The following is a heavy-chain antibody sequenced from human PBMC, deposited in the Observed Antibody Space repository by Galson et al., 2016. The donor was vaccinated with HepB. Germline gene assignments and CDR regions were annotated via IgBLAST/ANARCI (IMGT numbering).Heavy chain of an antibody. J-gene: IGHJ6*02. Sequence: SLRLSCAASGFTLNNYALNWVRQAPGKGLQWVSSISSGSRHISNADSLKGRFSISRDDAKNSVFLQMNSLTVDDTAKYFCARDRVDIVAAPSSIRNYYGMDVWGQGTLVTVSS. CDR1: GFTLNNYA. D-gene: IGHD5-12*01. V-gene: IGHV3-21*04. CDR3: ARDRVDIVAAPSSIRNYYGMDV. CDR2: ISSGSRHI.